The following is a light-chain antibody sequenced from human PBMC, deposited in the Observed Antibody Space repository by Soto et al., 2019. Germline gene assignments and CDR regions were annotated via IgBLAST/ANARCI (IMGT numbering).Light chain of an antibody. CDR1: SSNIGAGYD. CDR2: GDT. Sequence: QSVLTQPPSVSGAPGQRVTISCTGSSSNIGAGYDVHWYQQLPGTAPKLLVSGDTNRPSGVPDRFSGSKSGTSASLAITGLLAEDEADYYCQSFDSSLSGWVFGGGTKLTV. CDR3: QSFDSSLSGWV. V-gene: IGLV1-40*01. J-gene: IGLJ3*02.